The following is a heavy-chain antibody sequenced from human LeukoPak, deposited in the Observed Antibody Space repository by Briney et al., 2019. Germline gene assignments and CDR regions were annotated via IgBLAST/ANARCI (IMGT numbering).Heavy chain of an antibody. CDR2: IYYSGST. V-gene: IGHV4-59*08. CDR1: GGSISSYY. J-gene: IGHJ4*02. D-gene: IGHD1-26*01. CDR3: ASERGDSGSYYLDY. Sequence: SETLSLTCTVSGGSISSYYWSWIRQPPGKGLEWIGYIYYSGSTNYNPSLKCRVTISVDTSKNQFSLKLSSVTAADTAVYYCASERGDSGSYYLDYWGQGTLVTVSS.